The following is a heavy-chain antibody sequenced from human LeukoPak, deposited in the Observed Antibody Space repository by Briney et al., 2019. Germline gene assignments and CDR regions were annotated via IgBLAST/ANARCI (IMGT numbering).Heavy chain of an antibody. CDR3: ARGRIAVAGTYIPSNWGPQLYYMDV. J-gene: IGHJ6*03. CDR1: GFTFSSYG. D-gene: IGHD6-19*01. V-gene: IGHV3-21*01. Sequence: PGGSLRLSCAASGFTFSSYGMNWVRQAPGKGLEWVSSISSSSSYIYYADSVKGRFTISRDNAKNSLYLQMNSLRAEDTTVYYCARGRIAVAGTYIPSNWGPQLYYMDVWGKGTTVTVSS. CDR2: ISSSSSYI.